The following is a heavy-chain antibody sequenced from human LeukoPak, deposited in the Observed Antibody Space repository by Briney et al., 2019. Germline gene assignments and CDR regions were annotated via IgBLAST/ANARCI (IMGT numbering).Heavy chain of an antibody. CDR2: ISYDGSNK. Sequence: GGSLRLSCAASGFTFSSYGMHWVRQAPGKGLEWVAVISYDGSNKYYADSVKGRFTISRDNSKNTLYLQMNSLRAEDTAVYYCAKDPYDYVWGSYRQYYFDYWGQGTLVTVSS. D-gene: IGHD3-16*02. CDR3: AKDPYDYVWGSYRQYYFDY. J-gene: IGHJ4*02. V-gene: IGHV3-30*18. CDR1: GFTFSSYG.